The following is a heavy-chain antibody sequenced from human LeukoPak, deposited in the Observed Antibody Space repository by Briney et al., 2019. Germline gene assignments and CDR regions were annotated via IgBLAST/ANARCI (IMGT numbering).Heavy chain of an antibody. V-gene: IGHV3-30-3*01. CDR3: AKDREQAKVGRITARPY. CDR2: ISYDGSNK. J-gene: IGHJ4*02. D-gene: IGHD6-6*01. CDR1: GFTFSSYA. Sequence: PGGSLRLSCAASGFTFSSYAMHWVRQAPGKGLEWVAVISYDGSNKYYADSVKGRFTISRDNSKHPLYLQMTSLRAEDTAVYYCAKDREQAKVGRITARPYWGQGTLVTVSS.